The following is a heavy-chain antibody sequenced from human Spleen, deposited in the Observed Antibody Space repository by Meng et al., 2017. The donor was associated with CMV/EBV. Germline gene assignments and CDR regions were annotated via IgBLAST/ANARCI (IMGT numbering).Heavy chain of an antibody. CDR3: ASSPGGFLEEGAFDF. CDR2: ISSSGSTI. CDR1: GFTFSSYE. J-gene: IGHJ3*01. V-gene: IGHV3-48*03. Sequence: GESLKISCAASGFTFSSYEMNWVRQAPGKGLEWVSYISSSGSTIYYADSVKGRFTISRDNAKTSLYLQMNSLRPEDTALYYCASSPGGFLEEGAFDFWGQGTMVTVSS. D-gene: IGHD3-3*01.